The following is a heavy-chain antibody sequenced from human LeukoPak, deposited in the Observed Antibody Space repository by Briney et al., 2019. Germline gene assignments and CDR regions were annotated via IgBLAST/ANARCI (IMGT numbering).Heavy chain of an antibody. V-gene: IGHV4-30-4*01. D-gene: IGHD3-10*01. CDR1: GDSISSGDYY. Sequence: SQTLSLTCTVSGDSISSGDYYWSWIRQPPGKGLEWIGYIYYSGSTYYNPSLKGRVTISVDTSKNQFSLKLSSVTAADTAVYYCARDSGLGGYYGMDVWGQGTTVTVSS. CDR2: IYYSGST. CDR3: ARDSGLGGYYGMDV. J-gene: IGHJ6*02.